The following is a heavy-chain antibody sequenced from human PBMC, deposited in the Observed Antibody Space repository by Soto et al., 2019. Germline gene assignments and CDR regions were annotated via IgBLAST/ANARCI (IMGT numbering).Heavy chain of an antibody. V-gene: IGHV4-34*01. Sequence: SETLSLTCAVYGGSFSGYYWSWIRQPPGKGLELIGEINHSGSTNYNPSLKSRVTISVDASKNQFSLKLSSVTAADTAVYYCASLWFGELRTNNWFDPWGQGTLVTVSS. J-gene: IGHJ5*02. CDR3: ASLWFGELRTNNWFDP. CDR1: GGSFSGYY. D-gene: IGHD3-10*01. CDR2: INHSGST.